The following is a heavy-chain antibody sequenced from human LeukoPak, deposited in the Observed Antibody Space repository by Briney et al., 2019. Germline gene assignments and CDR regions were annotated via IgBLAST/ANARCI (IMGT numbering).Heavy chain of an antibody. Sequence: GGSLRLSCAASGFTFSSYSMNWVRQAPGKGLEWVSSISSSSSYIYYADSVKGRFTISRDNSKNTLYLQMNSLRAEDTGVYYCAHMAAAGSSTTFDYWGQGTLVTVSS. CDR3: AHMAAAGSSTTFDY. J-gene: IGHJ4*02. CDR2: ISSSSSYI. V-gene: IGHV3-21*01. D-gene: IGHD6-13*01. CDR1: GFTFSSYS.